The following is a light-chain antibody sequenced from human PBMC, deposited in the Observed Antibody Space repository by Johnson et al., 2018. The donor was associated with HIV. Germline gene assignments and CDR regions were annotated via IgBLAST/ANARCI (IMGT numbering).Light chain of an antibody. CDR2: DND. CDR3: GTLDSSLSAGV. J-gene: IGLJ1*01. V-gene: IGLV1-51*01. CDR1: YSNIGNNY. Sequence: QSVLTQPPSVSAAPGQKVTISCSGSYSNIGNNYVSWYQQVPGTAPKLLIYDNDKRPSGIPDRFSASKSGTSATLGITGLQTGDEADYYCGTLDSSLSAGVFGAGTKVTVL.